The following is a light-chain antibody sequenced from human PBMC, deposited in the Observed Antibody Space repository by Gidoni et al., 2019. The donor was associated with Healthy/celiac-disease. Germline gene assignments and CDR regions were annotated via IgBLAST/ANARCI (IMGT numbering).Light chain of an antibody. CDR2: GAS. CDR3: QQYNNWPPWT. V-gene: IGKV3-15*01. Sequence: VMTQSPATLSVSPGERATLSCRASQSVSSNLAWYQQKPGQAPRLLIYGASTRATGIPARFSGSGSGTEFTLTISSLQSEDFAVYYCQQYNNWPPWTFGQGTKVEIK. J-gene: IGKJ1*01. CDR1: QSVSSN.